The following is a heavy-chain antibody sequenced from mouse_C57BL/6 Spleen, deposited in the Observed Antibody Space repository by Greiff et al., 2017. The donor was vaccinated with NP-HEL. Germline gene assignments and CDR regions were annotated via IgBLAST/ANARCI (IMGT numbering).Heavy chain of an antibody. D-gene: IGHD1-1*01. J-gene: IGHJ3*01. V-gene: IGHV5-17*01. Sequence: EVKVEESGGGLVKPGGSLKLSCAASGFTFSDYGMHWVRQAPEKGLEWVAYISSGSSTIYYADTVKGRFTISRDNAKNTLFLQMTSLRSEDTAMYYCASLLTFAYWGQGTLVTVSA. CDR1: GFTFSDYG. CDR2: ISSGSSTI. CDR3: ASLLTFAY.